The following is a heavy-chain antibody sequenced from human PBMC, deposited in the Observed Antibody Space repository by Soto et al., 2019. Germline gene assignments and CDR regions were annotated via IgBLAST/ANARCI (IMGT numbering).Heavy chain of an antibody. CDR2: ISYDGSNK. J-gene: IGHJ4*02. V-gene: IGHV3-30*18. Sequence: LRLSCGASGFTFSIYGMHWVRQAPGKGLEWVAVISYDGSNKYYADSVKGRFTISRDNSKNTLYLQMNSLRAEDTAVYYCAKDIGYSSPPPRGDYWGQGTLVTVSS. CDR3: AKDIGYSSPPPRGDY. CDR1: GFTFSIYG. D-gene: IGHD6-13*01.